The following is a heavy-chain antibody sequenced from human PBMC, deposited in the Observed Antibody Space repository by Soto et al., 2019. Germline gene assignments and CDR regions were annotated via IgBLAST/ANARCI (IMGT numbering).Heavy chain of an antibody. J-gene: IGHJ4*02. CDR3: ARDYDSSGDY. V-gene: IGHV4-39*01. D-gene: IGHD3-22*01. CDR1: GGSISTSSYY. Sequence: QLQLQESGPGLVKPSENLSLTCTVSGGSISTSSYYWGWIRQPPGKGLEWIGSISYSGSTYYNPSLKSRVTISVDTSKNQFSLKLRSVTAADTAVYYCARDYDSSGDYWGQGTLVTVSS. CDR2: ISYSGST.